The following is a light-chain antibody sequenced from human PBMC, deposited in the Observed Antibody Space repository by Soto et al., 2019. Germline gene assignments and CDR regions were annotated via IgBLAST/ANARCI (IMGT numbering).Light chain of an antibody. V-gene: IGKV1-5*03. CDR2: KGS. CDR3: QGCNSY. CDR1: ESISMF. J-gene: IGKJ3*01. Sequence: DIQMTQSPSTLSASVGDRVTSTCRASESISMFLAWYQQKPGKVPKLLIYKGSVLESGVPSRFRGSGSGTTFSLTIDNLQPDDFATYYCQGCNSYFGPGTKGDIK.